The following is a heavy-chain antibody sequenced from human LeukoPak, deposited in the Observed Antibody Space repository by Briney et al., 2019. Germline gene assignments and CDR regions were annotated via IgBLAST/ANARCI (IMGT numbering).Heavy chain of an antibody. CDR2: ISSSSSYI. V-gene: IGHV3-21*01. CDR3: ARDRIAAAGTRNNWFDP. D-gene: IGHD6-13*01. Sequence: PGGSLRLSCAASGFTFSSYSMNWVRQAPGKGLEWVSSISSSSSYIYYADSVKGRFTISRDNAKNSLYLQMNSLRAEDTAVYYCARDRIAAAGTRNNWFDPWGQGILVTVSS. J-gene: IGHJ5*02. CDR1: GFTFSSYS.